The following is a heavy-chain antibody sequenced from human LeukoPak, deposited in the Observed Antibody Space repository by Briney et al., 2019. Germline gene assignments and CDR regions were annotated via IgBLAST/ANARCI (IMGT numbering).Heavy chain of an antibody. CDR2: IWYDGSNK. V-gene: IGHV3-33*06. J-gene: IGHJ6*03. CDR3: AKGFGMGYYYMDV. D-gene: IGHD3-10*01. Sequence: PGGSLRLSCAASGITFSSYGMPWVRQAPGKGLEWVAVIWYDGSNKYYADSVKGRFTISRDNSKNTLYLQTNSLRAEDTAVYYCAKGFGMGYYYMDVWGKGTTVTVSS. CDR1: GITFSSYG.